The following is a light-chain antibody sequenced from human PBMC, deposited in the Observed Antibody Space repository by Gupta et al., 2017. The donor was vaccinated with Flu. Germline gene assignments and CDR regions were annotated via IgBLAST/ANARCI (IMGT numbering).Light chain of an antibody. CDR3: LQYNTHPWT. CDR2: MAS. J-gene: IGKJ1*01. CDR1: QSISRW. V-gene: IGKV1-5*03. Sequence: DIQLTQSPSTLSASIGDRVTITCRARQSISRWLAWYQQKPGKAPILLIYMASNLDTGVPSRFSGTGSGTEFTLTISGLQPEDSANYYCLQYNTHPWTFGQGTKVEI.